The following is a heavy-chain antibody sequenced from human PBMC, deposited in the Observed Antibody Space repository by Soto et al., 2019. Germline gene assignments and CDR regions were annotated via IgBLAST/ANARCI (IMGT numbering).Heavy chain of an antibody. CDR3: ARAGGSSTEYYYYYMDV. D-gene: IGHD2-2*01. CDR2: IYYSGST. CDR1: GGSISSYY. V-gene: IGHV4-59*01. J-gene: IGHJ6*03. Sequence: QVQLQESGPGLVKPSETLSLTCTVSGGSISSYYWSWIRRPPGKGLELIGYIYYSGSTNYNPSLKSRVTISVDTSKNQFSLKLSSVTAADTAVYYCARAGGSSTEYYYYYMDVWGKGTTVTVSS.